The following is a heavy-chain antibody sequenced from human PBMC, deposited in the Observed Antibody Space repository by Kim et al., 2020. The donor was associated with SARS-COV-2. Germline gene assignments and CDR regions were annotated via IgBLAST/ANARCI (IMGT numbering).Heavy chain of an antibody. CDR3: ARDPERVEGIAAAGQTFDY. CDR1: GGTFSSYT. J-gene: IGHJ4*02. V-gene: IGHV1-69*04. D-gene: IGHD6-13*01. Sequence: SVKVSCKASGGTFSSYTISWVRQAPGQGLEWMGRIIPILGIANYAQKFQGRVTITADKSTSTAYMELSSLRSEDTAVYYCARDPERVEGIAAAGQTFDYWGQGTLVTVSS. CDR2: IIPILGIA.